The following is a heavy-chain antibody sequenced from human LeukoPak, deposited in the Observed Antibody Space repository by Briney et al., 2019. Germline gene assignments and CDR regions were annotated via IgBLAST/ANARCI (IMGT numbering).Heavy chain of an antibody. J-gene: IGHJ4*02. CDR1: GFSFSTSGVG. CDR2: IYWDDDK. Sequence: PGPTLGKPTQTLTLTCTFSGFSFSTSGVGVGWIRQRPGKALEWLALIYWDDDKRYSPSLKSRLTITKDTSKNQVVLTMTNMDPVDTATYYCAHRLAAAGTMDYWGQGTLVTVPS. D-gene: IGHD6-13*01. V-gene: IGHV2-5*02. CDR3: AHRLAAAGTMDY.